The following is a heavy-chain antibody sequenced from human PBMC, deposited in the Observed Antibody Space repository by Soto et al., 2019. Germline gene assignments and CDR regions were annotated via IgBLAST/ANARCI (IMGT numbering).Heavy chain of an antibody. D-gene: IGHD2-21*01. CDR1: GVSISSYY. CDR3: AREFGDGYNYPYYYYGMDV. Sequence: QVQLQGSGPGLVKPSETLSLTCTVSGVSISSYYWSWIRQPPGKGLEWIGYIYYSGSTNYNPSLKSRVTISVETSKNQFSLKLSSVTAADTAVYYCAREFGDGYNYPYYYYGMDVWGQGTTVTVSS. CDR2: IYYSGST. V-gene: IGHV4-59*01. J-gene: IGHJ6*02.